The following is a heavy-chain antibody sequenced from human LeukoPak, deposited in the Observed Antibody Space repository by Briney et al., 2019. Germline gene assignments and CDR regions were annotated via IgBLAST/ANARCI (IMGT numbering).Heavy chain of an antibody. CDR3: ARGVEPLAANTLAY. D-gene: IGHD1-14*01. J-gene: IGHJ4*02. CDR1: GFTVITND. V-gene: IGHV3-53*01. Sequence: GGSLRLSCAAYGFTVITNDMTWVRQAPGRGLEWVSVLYSDGNTKYADSVQGRSTISRDNSKNTLYLEMNSLSPDGTAVYYCARGVEPLAANTLAYWGQGTLVTVSS. CDR2: LYSDGNT.